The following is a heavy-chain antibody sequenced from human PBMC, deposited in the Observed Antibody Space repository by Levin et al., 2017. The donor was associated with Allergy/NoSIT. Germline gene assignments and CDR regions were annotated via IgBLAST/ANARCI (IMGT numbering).Heavy chain of an antibody. V-gene: IGHV3-30*02. D-gene: IGHD3-10*01. CDR3: AKSIGGTYVHYYNGMDV. Sequence: DSVKGRFTVSRENSRNMLYLEMSSLRTEDTAVYYCAKSIGGTYVHYYNGMDVWGQGTTVTVSS. J-gene: IGHJ6*02.